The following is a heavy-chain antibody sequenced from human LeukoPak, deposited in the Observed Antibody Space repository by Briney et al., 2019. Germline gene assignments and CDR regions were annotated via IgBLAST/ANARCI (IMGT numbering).Heavy chain of an antibody. CDR2: IKSKTDGGTT. CDR1: GFTFSNAW. CDR3: ARDWYSAHLDY. J-gene: IGHJ4*02. Sequence: GGSLRLSCAASGFTFSNAWMSWVRQSPGKGLEWVGRIKSKTDGGTTDYAAPVNGRITISRDDSKNTLYLQMNSLRAEDTAVYYCARDWYSAHLDYWGQGTLVTVSS. D-gene: IGHD2-21*01. V-gene: IGHV3-15*01.